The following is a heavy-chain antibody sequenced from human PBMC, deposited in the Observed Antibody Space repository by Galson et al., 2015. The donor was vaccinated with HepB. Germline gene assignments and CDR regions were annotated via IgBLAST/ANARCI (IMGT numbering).Heavy chain of an antibody. CDR3: ARVDYDSSGYIMYYFDY. J-gene: IGHJ4*02. V-gene: IGHV1-3*01. CDR2: INAGNGNT. D-gene: IGHD3-22*01. CDR1: GYTFTSYA. Sequence: SVKVSCKASGYTFTSYAMHWVRQAPGQRLEWMGWINAGNGNTKYSQKFQGRVTITRDTSASTAYMELSSLRSEDTAVYYCARVDYDSSGYIMYYFDYWGQGTLVTVSS.